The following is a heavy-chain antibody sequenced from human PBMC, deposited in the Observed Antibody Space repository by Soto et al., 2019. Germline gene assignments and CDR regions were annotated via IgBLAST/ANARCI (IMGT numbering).Heavy chain of an antibody. Sequence: ESLKISCKGSGYSFTSYWISWVRQMPGKGLEWMGRIDPSDSYTNYSPSFQGHVTISADKSISTAYLQWSSLKASDTAMYYCARSSYYYGSGNKDYYYHGMDVWGQGTTVTVSS. J-gene: IGHJ6*02. D-gene: IGHD3-10*01. CDR3: ARSSYYYGSGNKDYYYHGMDV. V-gene: IGHV5-10-1*01. CDR2: IDPSDSYT. CDR1: GYSFTSYW.